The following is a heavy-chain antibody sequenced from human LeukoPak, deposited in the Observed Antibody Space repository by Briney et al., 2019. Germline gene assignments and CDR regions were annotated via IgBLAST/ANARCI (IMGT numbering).Heavy chain of an antibody. J-gene: IGHJ4*02. CDR3: ARSSQRRSGTHLDY. CDR1: GGSISSGGYY. CDR2: IYYSGST. D-gene: IGHD3-10*01. Sequence: PSQTLSLTCTVSGGSISSGGYYWSWNRQHPGKGLKWIGYIYYSGSTYYNPSLKSRVTISVDTSKNQFSLKLSSVTAADTAVYYCARSSQRRSGTHLDYWGQGTLVTVSS. V-gene: IGHV4-31*03.